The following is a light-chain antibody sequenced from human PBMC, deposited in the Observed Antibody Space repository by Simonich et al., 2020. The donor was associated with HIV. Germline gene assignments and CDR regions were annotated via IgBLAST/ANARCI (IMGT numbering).Light chain of an antibody. CDR1: QSISSY. CDR2: AAS. V-gene: IGKV1-39*01. J-gene: IGKJ1*01. CDR3: QQYYSTPWT. Sequence: DIQMTQSPSSLSASVGNRVTITCRASQSISSYLNWYQQKPGKAPKLLIYAASSLQSGVPSRFSGSGSGTDYTLTISSLQPEDFATYYCQQYYSTPWTFGQGTKVDI.